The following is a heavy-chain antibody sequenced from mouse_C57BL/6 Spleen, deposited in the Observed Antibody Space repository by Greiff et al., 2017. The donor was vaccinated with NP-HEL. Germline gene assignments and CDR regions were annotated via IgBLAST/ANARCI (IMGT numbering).Heavy chain of an antibody. CDR2: IDPSDSYT. CDR3: ARDYGSSYLWFFDV. CDR1: GYTFTSYW. Sequence: QVQLQQPGAELVMPGASVKLSCKASGYTFTSYWMHWVKQRPGQGLEWIGEIDPSDSYTNYNQKFKGKYILTVDKSSNTAYMQLSSLTSEDAAVYYCARDYGSSYLWFFDVWGTGTTVTVSS. J-gene: IGHJ1*03. D-gene: IGHD1-1*01. V-gene: IGHV1-69*01.